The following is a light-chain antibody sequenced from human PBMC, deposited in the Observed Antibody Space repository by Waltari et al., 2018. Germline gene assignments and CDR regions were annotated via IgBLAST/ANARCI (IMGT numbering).Light chain of an antibody. CDR1: KLGAKY. CDR3: QAWDSSTAV. CDR2: QDS. Sequence: SYELTQPPSVSVSPAQTASITCSGDKLGAKYACWYQQKPGQSPVLVIYQDSKRPSGIPERFSGSNSGNTATLTISGTQAMDEADYYCQAWDSSTAVFGTGTKVTVL. J-gene: IGLJ1*01. V-gene: IGLV3-1*01.